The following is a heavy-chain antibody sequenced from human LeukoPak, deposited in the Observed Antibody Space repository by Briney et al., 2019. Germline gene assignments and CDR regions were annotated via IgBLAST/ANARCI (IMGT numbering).Heavy chain of an antibody. Sequence: SETLSLTCTVSGGSISSYYWSWIRQPPGKGLEWIGYIYYSGSANYNPSLKSRVTISVDTSKNQFSLKLSSVTAADTAVYYCARAVNYDFWSGYPNWFDPWGQGTLVTVSS. J-gene: IGHJ5*02. CDR1: GGSISSYY. D-gene: IGHD3-3*01. CDR2: IYYSGSA. V-gene: IGHV4-59*01. CDR3: ARAVNYDFWSGYPNWFDP.